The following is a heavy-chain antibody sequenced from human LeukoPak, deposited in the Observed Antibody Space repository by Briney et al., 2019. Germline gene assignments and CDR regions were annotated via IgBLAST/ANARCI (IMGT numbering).Heavy chain of an antibody. CDR3: AKDLLPPEWSSPADY. CDR1: GFTFSSYG. CDR2: IRYDGSNK. V-gene: IGHV3-30*02. D-gene: IGHD3-3*01. J-gene: IGHJ4*02. Sequence: PGGSLRLSCAASGFTFSSYGMHWVRQAPGKGLEWVAFIRYDGSNKYYADSVKGRFTISRDNSKNTLYLQMNSLRAEDTAVYYCAKDLLPPEWSSPADYWGQGTLVTVSS.